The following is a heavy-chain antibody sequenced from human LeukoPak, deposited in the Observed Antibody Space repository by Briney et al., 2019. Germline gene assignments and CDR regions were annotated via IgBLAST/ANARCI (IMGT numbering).Heavy chain of an antibody. Sequence: GESLKISCKGSGYSFTSYWIGWLRQMPGKGLEWMGTIHPGDSDTRYSPSFQGQVTISADKSISTSYLQWSSLKASDTAMYYCATLPHTEFHYWGQGTLVTVSS. V-gene: IGHV5-51*01. CDR3: ATLPHTEFHY. CDR2: IHPGDSDT. J-gene: IGHJ4*02. D-gene: IGHD2-8*02. CDR1: GYSFTSYW.